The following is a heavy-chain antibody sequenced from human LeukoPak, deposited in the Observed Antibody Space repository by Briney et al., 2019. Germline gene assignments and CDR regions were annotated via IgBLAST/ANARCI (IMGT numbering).Heavy chain of an antibody. V-gene: IGHV1-69*05. CDR2: IIPIFGTA. CDR1: GGTFSRYA. J-gene: IGHJ3*02. Sequence: EASVKVSCKASGGTFSRYAISWVRQAPGQGLEWMGGIIPIFGTANYAQKFQGRVTITTDESTSTAYMELSSLRSEDTAVYYCARSKRWLQLYAFDIWGQGTMVTVSS. D-gene: IGHD5-24*01. CDR3: ARSKRWLQLYAFDI.